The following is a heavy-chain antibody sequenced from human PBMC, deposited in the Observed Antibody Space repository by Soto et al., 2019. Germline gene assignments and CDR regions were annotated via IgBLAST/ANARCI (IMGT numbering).Heavy chain of an antibody. CDR1: GYTFTDFY. Sequence: QVQLVQSGAEVKKPGASVKVSCKASGYTFTDFYIYWVRQAPGQGLEWMGWINPDGGGTNYAQNFQGRVTMTRDTSITTAYMELTRLTSDDTAVYYCARPYCGTNSCHGWFAPWGQGTLVTVSS. CDR2: INPDGGGT. D-gene: IGHD2-2*01. CDR3: ARPYCGTNSCHGWFAP. J-gene: IGHJ5*02. V-gene: IGHV1-2*02.